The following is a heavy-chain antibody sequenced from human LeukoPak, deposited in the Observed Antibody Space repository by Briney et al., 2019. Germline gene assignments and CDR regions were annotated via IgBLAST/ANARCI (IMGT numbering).Heavy chain of an antibody. CDR3: AKFYDILTGYFDY. CDR1: GFTFSSYA. Sequence: GGSLRLSCAASGFTFSSYAMSWVRQSPGKGLEWVSAISGGGGSTYYAEFVKGRFTISRDDSKNTLYLQMNSLRAEDTAAYYCAKFYDILTGYFDYWGQGTLVTVSS. CDR2: ISGGGGST. V-gene: IGHV3-23*01. D-gene: IGHD3-9*01. J-gene: IGHJ4*02.